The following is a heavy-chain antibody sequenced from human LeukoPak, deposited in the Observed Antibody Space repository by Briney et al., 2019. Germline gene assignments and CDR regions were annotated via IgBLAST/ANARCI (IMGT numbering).Heavy chain of an antibody. CDR2: ISYDGTYK. CDR1: GFTFSRYA. CDR3: ATSVIYVHNFGGDY. J-gene: IGHJ4*02. Sequence: GGSLRLSCEASGFTFSRYAMHWVRQAPGKGLEWVAVISYDGTYKYYTDSVNDRFTISRDNSKNTLYLQMNSPRVDDTAVYYCATSVIYVHNFGGDYWGQGTLVTVSS. V-gene: IGHV3-30*04. D-gene: IGHD3-10*01.